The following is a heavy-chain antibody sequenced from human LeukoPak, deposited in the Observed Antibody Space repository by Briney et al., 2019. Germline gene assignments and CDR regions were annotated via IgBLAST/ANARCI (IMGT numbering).Heavy chain of an antibody. V-gene: IGHV3-23*01. Sequence: GGSLRLSCAASGFTFSSYAMSWVHQAPGKGLEWVSEISDSDDSIDYADFVKGRFTISRDNSKNTLYLQMNSLRAEDTAVYYCAKGRLPTDYSGQGTLVTVSS. CDR2: ISDSDDSI. CDR1: GFTFSSYA. J-gene: IGHJ4*02. CDR3: AKGRLPTDY.